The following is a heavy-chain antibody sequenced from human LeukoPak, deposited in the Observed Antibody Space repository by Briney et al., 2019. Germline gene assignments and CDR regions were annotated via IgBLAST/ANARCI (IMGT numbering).Heavy chain of an antibody. CDR2: FDPEDGET. D-gene: IGHD4-11*01. Sequence: ASVKVSCKVSGYTLTELSMHWVRQAPGKGLEWTGGFDPEDGETIYAQKFQGRVTMTEDTSTDTAYMELSSLRSEDTAVYYCATRHGTVTTFAWFDPWGQGTLVTVSS. V-gene: IGHV1-24*01. J-gene: IGHJ5*02. CDR3: ATRHGTVTTFAWFDP. CDR1: GYTLTELS.